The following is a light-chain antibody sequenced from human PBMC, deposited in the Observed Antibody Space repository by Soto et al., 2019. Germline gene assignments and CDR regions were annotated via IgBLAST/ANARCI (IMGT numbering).Light chain of an antibody. V-gene: IGLV2-14*03. J-gene: IGLJ2*01. CDR2: DVS. Sequence: QSVLAQPASVSGSPGQSITISCTGTSSDIGAFNYVSWYQQHPGDAPKLLIFDVSDRPSGISVRFSASKSGNTASLTISGLQTEDEANYFCTSSAATNTVLFGGGTKVTVL. CDR1: SSDIGAFNY. CDR3: TSSAATNTVL.